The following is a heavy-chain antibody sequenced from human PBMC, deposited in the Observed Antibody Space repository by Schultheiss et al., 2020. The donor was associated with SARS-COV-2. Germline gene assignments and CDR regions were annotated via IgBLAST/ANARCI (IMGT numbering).Heavy chain of an antibody. CDR3: AKGVQLWSYGMDV. CDR2: ISSSGSTI. D-gene: IGHD5-18*01. J-gene: IGHJ6*02. Sequence: GGSLRLSCAASGFTFSSYSMNWVRQAPGKGLEWVSYISSSGSTIYYADSVKGRFTISRDNSKNTLYLQMNSLRAEDTAVYYCAKGVQLWSYGMDVWGQGTTVTVSS. V-gene: IGHV3-48*01. CDR1: GFTFSSYS.